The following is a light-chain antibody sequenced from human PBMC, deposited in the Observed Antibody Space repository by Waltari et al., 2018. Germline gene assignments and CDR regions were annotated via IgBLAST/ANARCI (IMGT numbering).Light chain of an antibody. Sequence: IVLTQSPGTLSLSPGERATLSCRASQSVTSNYLAWYQQKAGQAPRLLIYGASSRATGIPDRFSGSGSGTDFTLTISRLDPEDFAVYYCQQFDTSSYTFGQGTKVEI. J-gene: IGKJ2*01. CDR2: GAS. CDR1: QSVTSNY. CDR3: QQFDTSSYT. V-gene: IGKV3-20*01.